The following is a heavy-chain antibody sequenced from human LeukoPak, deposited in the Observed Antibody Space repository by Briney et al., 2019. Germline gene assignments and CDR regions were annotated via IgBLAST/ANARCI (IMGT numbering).Heavy chain of an antibody. CDR1: GFTFSSYS. CDR2: ISSSSSYI. J-gene: IGHJ4*02. CDR3: ARFVVVTAQFDY. Sequence: GGSLRLSCAASGFTFSSYSMNWVRQAPGKGLEWVSSISSSSSYIYYADSVKGRFTISRDNAKNSLYLQMNSLGAEDTAVYYCARFVVVTAQFDYWGQGTLVTVSS. D-gene: IGHD2-21*02. V-gene: IGHV3-21*01.